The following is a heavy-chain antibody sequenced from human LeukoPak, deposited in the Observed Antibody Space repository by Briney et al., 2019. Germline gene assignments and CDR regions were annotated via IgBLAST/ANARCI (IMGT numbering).Heavy chain of an antibody. D-gene: IGHD5-18*01. Sequence: EASVKVSCQASGGTFSSYAISWVRQAPGQGLEWMGRIIPIFGTANYAQKFQGRVTITTDESTSTAYMELSSLRSEDTAVYYCARDLRQVDTAMATEYNWFDPWGQGTLVTVSS. CDR2: IIPIFGTA. CDR3: ARDLRQVDTAMATEYNWFDP. V-gene: IGHV1-69*05. J-gene: IGHJ5*02. CDR1: GGTFSSYA.